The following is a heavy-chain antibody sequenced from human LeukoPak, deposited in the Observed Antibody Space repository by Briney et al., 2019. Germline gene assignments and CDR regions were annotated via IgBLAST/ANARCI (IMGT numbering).Heavy chain of an antibody. D-gene: IGHD6-13*01. J-gene: IGHJ5*02. V-gene: IGHV4-59*01. CDR2: IYYSGST. CDR1: GGSISSYY. CDR3: AREMTATGTGWVDP. Sequence: SETLSLTCTVSGGSISSYYWSWIRQPPGKGLEWIGYIYYSGSTNYSPSLKSRVTISVDTSKNQFSLKLSSVTAADTAVYYCAREMTATGTGWVDPWGQGILVTVSS.